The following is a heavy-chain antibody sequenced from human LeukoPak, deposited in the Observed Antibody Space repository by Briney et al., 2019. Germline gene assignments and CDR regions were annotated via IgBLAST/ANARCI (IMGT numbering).Heavy chain of an antibody. CDR1: GYTFTSYG. J-gene: IGHJ6*03. CDR3: ARAGPYSSGWLRSGYYYYYMDV. Sequence: ASVKVSCKASGYTFTSYGVSWVRQAPGQGLEWMGWISAYNGNTNYAQKLQGRVTMTTDTSTSTAYMELRSLRSDDTAVYYCARAGPYSSGWLRSGYYYYYMDVWGKGTTVTVSS. CDR2: ISAYNGNT. V-gene: IGHV1-18*01. D-gene: IGHD6-19*01.